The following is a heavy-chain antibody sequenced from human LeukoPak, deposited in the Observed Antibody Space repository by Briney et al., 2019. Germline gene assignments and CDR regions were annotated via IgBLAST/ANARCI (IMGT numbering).Heavy chain of an antibody. D-gene: IGHD5-12*01. CDR3: ARDPLDISRWANAFDI. CDR2: ISSSSSDI. CDR1: GFSFSGYS. J-gene: IGHJ3*02. V-gene: IGHV3-21*01. Sequence: GALRLSCTSSGFSFSGYSMNWVRQAPGKGLEWVSCISSSSSDIYYTDSVKGRFTISRDNSKNTLHLQMNGLRAEDTAVYYCARDPLDISRWANAFDIWGQGTTVIVSS.